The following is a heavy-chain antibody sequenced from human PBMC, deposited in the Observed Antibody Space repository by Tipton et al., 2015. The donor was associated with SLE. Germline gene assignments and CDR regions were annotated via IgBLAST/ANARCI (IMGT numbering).Heavy chain of an antibody. J-gene: IGHJ4*02. D-gene: IGHD3-9*01. V-gene: IGHV4-59*01. CDR1: GGSISSYY. CDR3: ARGGFDWGFPYFDN. CDR2: IYYSGST. Sequence: TLSLTCTVSGGSISSYYWSWIRQPPGKGLEWIGYIYYSGSTNYNPSLKSRVTISVDTSKNQFSLKLSSVTAADTAVYYCARGGFDWGFPYFDNWGQGTLVNVSS.